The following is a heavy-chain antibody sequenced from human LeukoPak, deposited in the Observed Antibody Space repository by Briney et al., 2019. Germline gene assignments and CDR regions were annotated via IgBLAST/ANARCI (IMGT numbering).Heavy chain of an antibody. CDR1: GYTFTSYG. CDR2: ISAYNGNT. V-gene: IGHV1-18*01. CDR3: ARDRRVDYDFWSGYYTPYYYGMDV. Sequence: ASAKVSCKASGYTFTSYGISWVRQAPGQGLEWMGWISAYNGNTNYAQKLQGRVTMTTDTSTSTAYMELRSLRSDDTAVYYCARDRRVDYDFWSGYYTPYYYGMDVWGQGTTVTVSS. D-gene: IGHD3-3*01. J-gene: IGHJ6*02.